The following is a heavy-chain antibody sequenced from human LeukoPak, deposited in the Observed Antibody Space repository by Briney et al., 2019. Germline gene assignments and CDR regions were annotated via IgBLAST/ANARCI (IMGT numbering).Heavy chain of an antibody. CDR3: AIKVPGTTPLDY. CDR1: GFTFSTCA. D-gene: IGHD1-7*01. Sequence: GGSLRLSCAGSGFTFSTCAMSWVRQAPGKGLEWVSAIGRNSYYADSVKGRFTVSRDDSKNTFYLQMNSLRVEDTAVYYCAIKVPGTTPLDYWGQGTLVTVSS. CDR2: IGRNS. J-gene: IGHJ4*02. V-gene: IGHV3-23*01.